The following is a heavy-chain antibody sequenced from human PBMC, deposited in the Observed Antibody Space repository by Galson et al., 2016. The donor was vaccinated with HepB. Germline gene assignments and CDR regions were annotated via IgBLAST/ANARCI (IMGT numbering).Heavy chain of an antibody. V-gene: IGHV4-4*02. D-gene: IGHD6-19*01. CDR2: VSQSGST. J-gene: IGHJ2*01. CDR1: GVSLSSSDW. Sequence: ETLSLTCTVSGVSLSSSDWWTWVRQSPGKGLEWIGEVSQSGSTSYNPSLKGRVTISIDKSKNQFSLSLRSVTAADTAIYYCAREDFTSGWTPLAYFELWGGGTQVIVSS. CDR3: AREDFTSGWTPLAYFEL.